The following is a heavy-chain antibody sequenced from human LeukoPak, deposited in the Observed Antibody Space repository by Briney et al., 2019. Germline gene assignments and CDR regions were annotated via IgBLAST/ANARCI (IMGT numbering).Heavy chain of an antibody. J-gene: IGHJ3*02. CDR3: ARDVSYFGSGSPQYAFDI. CDR1: CGSMNIYD. CDR2: IYYRGDT. D-gene: IGHD3-10*01. V-gene: IGHV4-59*01. Sequence: SETLSLTCTVSCGSMNIYDWSCIPQPPGKGRECSGYIYYRGDTNYGPSLKRRVTISLDTSKNQFSLKLNSVTTADTAVYYCARDVSYFGSGSPQYAFDIWGQGTMVTVSS.